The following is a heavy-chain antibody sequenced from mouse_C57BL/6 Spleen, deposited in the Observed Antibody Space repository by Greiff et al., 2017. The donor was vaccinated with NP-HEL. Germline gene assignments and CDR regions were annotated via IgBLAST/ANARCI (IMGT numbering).Heavy chain of an antibody. CDR3: ARGDDGYYFFAY. D-gene: IGHD2-3*01. CDR1: GYTFTSYW. V-gene: IGHV1-64*01. Sequence: QVQLQQPGAELVKPGASVKLSCKASGYTFTSYWMHWVKQRPGQGLEWIGMIHPNSGSTNYNEKFKSKATLTVDKSSSPAYMQLSSLTSEDSAVYYCARGDDGYYFFAYWGQGTLVTVSA. J-gene: IGHJ3*01. CDR2: IHPNSGST.